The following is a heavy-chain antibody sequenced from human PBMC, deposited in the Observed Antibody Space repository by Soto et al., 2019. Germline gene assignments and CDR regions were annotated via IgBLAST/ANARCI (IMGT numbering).Heavy chain of an antibody. CDR2: IYYSGST. J-gene: IGHJ4*02. Sequence: SEALSLTCTVSGGYISSGGYYWSWIRQHPGKGLEWIGYIYYSGSTYYNPSLKSRVTISVDTSKNQFSLKLSSVTAADTAVYYCARDSGGDYGVDYWGQGTLVTVSS. D-gene: IGHD4-17*01. V-gene: IGHV4-31*03. CDR1: GGYISSGGYY. CDR3: ARDSGGDYGVDY.